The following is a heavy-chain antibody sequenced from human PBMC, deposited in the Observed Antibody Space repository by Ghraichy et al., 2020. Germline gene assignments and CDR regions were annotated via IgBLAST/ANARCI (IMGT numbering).Heavy chain of an antibody. CDR1: GFTFSDHG. J-gene: IGHJ6*03. V-gene: IGHV3-30*02. D-gene: IGHD4-17*01. CDR2: VYYNGGNQ. CDR3: AKDPGETVHGYYMDV. Sequence: GGSLRLSCATSGFTFSDHGMHWVRQAPCKGLEWVAFVYYNGGNQHYSDSVKGRFTISRDNTKSTLFLQMNSLRPEDTAVYYCAKDPGETVHGYYMDVWGKGTAVSVTS.